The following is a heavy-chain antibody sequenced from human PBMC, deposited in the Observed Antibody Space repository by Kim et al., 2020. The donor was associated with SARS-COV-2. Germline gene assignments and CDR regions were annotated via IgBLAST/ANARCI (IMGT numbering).Heavy chain of an antibody. CDR3: AKDKGGYFDY. CDR1: GFTFATYA. J-gene: IGHJ4*02. Sequence: GGSLRLSCAASGFTFATYAMHWVRQAPGKGLEWVSLISGGGGSTYYADSVKGRFTISRDNSKNSLYLQMNSLRTEDTALYYCAKDKGGYFDYWGQGTLVTVSS. V-gene: IGHV3-43*02. CDR2: ISGGGGST.